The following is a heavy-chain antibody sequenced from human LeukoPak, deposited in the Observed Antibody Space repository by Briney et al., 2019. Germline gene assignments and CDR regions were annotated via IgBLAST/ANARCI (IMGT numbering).Heavy chain of an antibody. CDR1: GGSISSYY. J-gene: IGHJ5*02. V-gene: IGHV4-4*09. Sequence: SETLSLTCTVSGGSISSYYWNWIRQPPGKGPEWIGYIYTSGSTNYNPSLKSRVTISADTSKNQFSLKLNSVTAADTAVYYCARRSSSGLVDPWGQGTLVTVSS. CDR3: ARRSSSGLVDP. CDR2: IYTSGST. D-gene: IGHD6-19*01.